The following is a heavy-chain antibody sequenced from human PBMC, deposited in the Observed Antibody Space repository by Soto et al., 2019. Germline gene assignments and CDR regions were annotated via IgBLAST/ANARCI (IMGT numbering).Heavy chain of an antibody. CDR2: MNPNSGNT. D-gene: IGHD1-1*01. Sequence: ASVKVSCKASGYTFGNNDVSWVRQATGQGLEWMGWMNPNSGNTGYAQKFQGRVSMTRNTSITTAHLELSSLRSDDTAIYYCARMETSGTLNWFDPWGQGNLVTVSS. J-gene: IGHJ5*02. CDR3: ARMETSGTLNWFDP. CDR1: GYTFGNND. V-gene: IGHV1-8*01.